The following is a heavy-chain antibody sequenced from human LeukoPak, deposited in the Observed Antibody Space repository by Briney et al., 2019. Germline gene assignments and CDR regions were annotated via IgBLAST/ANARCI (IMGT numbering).Heavy chain of an antibody. CDR3: ARQYPPDYYYDSSAPGAFDI. D-gene: IGHD3-22*01. V-gene: IGHV4-4*09. CDR1: GGSISSYY. Sequence: SETLSLTCTVSGGSISSYYWSWIRQPPGKGLEWIGYIYTSGSTNYNPSLKSRVTISVDTSKNQFSLKLSSVTAADTAVYYCARQYPPDYYYDSSAPGAFDIWGQGTMVTVSS. CDR2: IYTSGST. J-gene: IGHJ3*02.